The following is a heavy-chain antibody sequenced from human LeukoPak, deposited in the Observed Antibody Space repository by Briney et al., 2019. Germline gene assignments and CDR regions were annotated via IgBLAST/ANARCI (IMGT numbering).Heavy chain of an antibody. CDR2: IYYSGST. V-gene: IGHV4-59*01. D-gene: IGHD2-2*01. CDR3: ASVVVPAAKGPIS. J-gene: IGHJ4*02. Sequence: SETLSLTCTVSGGSISSYYWSWLRQPPGKGLEWIGYIYYSGSTNYNPSLKSRVTISVDTSKNQFSLKLSPVTAADTAVYYCASVVVPAAKGPISWGQGTLVTVSS. CDR1: GGSISSYY.